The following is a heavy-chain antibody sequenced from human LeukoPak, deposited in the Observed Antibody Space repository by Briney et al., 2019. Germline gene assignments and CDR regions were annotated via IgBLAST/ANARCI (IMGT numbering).Heavy chain of an antibody. Sequence: GGSLRLSCAASGFTFDDYTMHWVRQAPGKGLEWVSLISWDGGSTYYADSVKGRFTISRDNSKNSLYLQVNSLRTEDTALYYCAKELAVAGTRGYFDYWGQGTLVTVSS. V-gene: IGHV3-43*01. CDR2: ISWDGGST. D-gene: IGHD6-19*01. CDR1: GFTFDDYT. CDR3: AKELAVAGTRGYFDY. J-gene: IGHJ4*02.